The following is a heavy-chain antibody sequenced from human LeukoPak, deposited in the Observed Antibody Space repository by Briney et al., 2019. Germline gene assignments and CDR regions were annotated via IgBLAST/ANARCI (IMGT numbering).Heavy chain of an antibody. CDR2: FLGSGGGT. V-gene: IGHV3-23*01. CDR1: GFTFSSYS. CDR3: AKDLHYYGMDV. J-gene: IGHJ6*02. Sequence: GGSLRLSCAASGFTFSSYSMNWVRQAPGKGLEWVSVFLGSGGGTAYADSVKGRFTISRDNSKNTLYLQMNSLRAEDTAVYYCAKDLHYYGMDVWGPGTTVTVSS.